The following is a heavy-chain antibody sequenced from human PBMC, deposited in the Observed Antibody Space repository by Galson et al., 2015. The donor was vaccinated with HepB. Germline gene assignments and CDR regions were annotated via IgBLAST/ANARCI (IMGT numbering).Heavy chain of an antibody. CDR3: ARDRLMVRGAIIYYHGMDV. D-gene: IGHD3-10*01. CDR1: GGSISSGGYY. V-gene: IGHV4-31*03. Sequence: LSLTCTVSGGSISSGGYYWSWIRQHPGKGLEWIGYIYYSGSTYYNPSLKSRVTISVDTSKNQFSLKLSSVTAADTAVYYCARDRLMVRGAIIYYHGMDVWGQGTTVTVSS. J-gene: IGHJ6*02. CDR2: IYYSGST.